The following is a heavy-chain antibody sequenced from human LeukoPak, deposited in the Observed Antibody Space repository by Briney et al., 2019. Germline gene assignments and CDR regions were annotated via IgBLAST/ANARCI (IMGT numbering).Heavy chain of an antibody. V-gene: IGHV3-23*01. CDR3: AKPGATGEGYYHYYMDV. D-gene: IGHD7-27*01. Sequence: GGSLRLSCAASGFTFSSYAMSWVRQAPGKGLEWVSAISGSGGSTYYADSVKGRFTISRDNSKNTLYLQMNSLRAEDTAVYYCAKPGATGEGYYHYYMDVWGKGTTVTVSS. CDR1: GFTFSSYA. CDR2: ISGSGGST. J-gene: IGHJ6*03.